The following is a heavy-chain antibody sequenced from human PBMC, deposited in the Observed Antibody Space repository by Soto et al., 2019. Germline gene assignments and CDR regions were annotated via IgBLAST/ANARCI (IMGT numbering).Heavy chain of an antibody. V-gene: IGHV2-5*02. Sequence: QITLKASCPTLVKPTQTLTLTCTFSGFSLSSTRMAVGWIRQPPGKALEWLALIYWDDDKRYSPFLKSRLTITKDNSKNQVVLTMSNMDPVDTARYYCAHIVVAGLGYYFDYWGQGTLVTVSS. D-gene: IGHD6-19*01. CDR3: AHIVVAGLGYYFDY. J-gene: IGHJ4*02. CDR1: GFSLSSTRMA. CDR2: IYWDDDK.